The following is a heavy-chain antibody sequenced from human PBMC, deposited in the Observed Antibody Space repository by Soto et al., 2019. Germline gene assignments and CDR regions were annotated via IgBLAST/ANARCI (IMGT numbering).Heavy chain of an antibody. V-gene: IGHV2-70*11. D-gene: IGHD6-19*01. CDR2: IDWDDDK. Sequence: SGPTLVNPTQTLTLTCTFSGFSLSTSGMCVSWIRQPPGKALEWLARIDWDDDKYYSTSLKTRLTISKDTSKNQVVLTMTNMDPVDTATYYCARITHSSGWPVPDYWGQGTLVTVSS. CDR3: ARITHSSGWPVPDY. J-gene: IGHJ4*02. CDR1: GFSLSTSGMC.